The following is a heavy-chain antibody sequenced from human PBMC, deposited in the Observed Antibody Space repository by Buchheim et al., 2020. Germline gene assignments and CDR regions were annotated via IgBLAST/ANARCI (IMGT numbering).Heavy chain of an antibody. V-gene: IGHV4-30-2*01. D-gene: IGHD4-17*01. Sequence: QLQLRESGSGLMKPSQTLSLTCTVSGGSVSSDGYSWSWIRQPPGKGLEWIGYIHHSGGTDYNPSLQSRVTLSVDRFKNQFSLKLTSATAADTAVYYCARGGTVPYYYYGMDVWGQGTT. CDR3: ARGGTVPYYYYGMDV. CDR2: IHHSGGT. CDR1: GGSVSSDGYS. J-gene: IGHJ6*02.